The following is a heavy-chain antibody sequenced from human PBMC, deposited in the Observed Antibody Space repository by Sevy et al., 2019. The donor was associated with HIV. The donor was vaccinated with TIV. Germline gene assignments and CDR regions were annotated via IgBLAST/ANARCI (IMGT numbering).Heavy chain of an antibody. Sequence: GGSPRLSCAASGFTFSSYAMNWVRQAPGKGLEWVALISYDGNNKYYADSVKGRFTISRDNSKNTLYLQMNSLRGEDTAFYYCARGLAALPGYYYGLDVWGQGTTVTVSS. CDR1: GFTFSSYA. D-gene: IGHD6-6*01. V-gene: IGHV3-30*04. CDR3: ARGLAALPGYYYGLDV. CDR2: ISYDGNNK. J-gene: IGHJ6*02.